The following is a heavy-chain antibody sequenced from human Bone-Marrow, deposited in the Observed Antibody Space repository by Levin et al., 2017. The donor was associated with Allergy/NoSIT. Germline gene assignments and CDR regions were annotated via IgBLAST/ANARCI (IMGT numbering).Heavy chain of an antibody. Sequence: GGSLRLSCAASGFSFSDFWMTWVRQSPGKGLEWVVNISPDGSQKDYADSVRGRFTASRDNAKRSLSLQMDSLRTTDTATYYCAVGAHFWGQGTLVTVSS. CDR2: ISPDGSQK. V-gene: IGHV3-7*01. J-gene: IGHJ4*02. D-gene: IGHD3-16*01. CDR1: GFSFSDFW. CDR3: AVGAHF.